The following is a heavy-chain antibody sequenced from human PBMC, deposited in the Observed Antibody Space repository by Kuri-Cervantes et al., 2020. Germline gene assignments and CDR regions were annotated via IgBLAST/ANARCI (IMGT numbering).Heavy chain of an antibody. CDR3: ARVWVSYCGGDCYSSPYDY. CDR2: ISGGSDTI. J-gene: IGHJ4*02. CDR1: GFSFSSYA. V-gene: IGHV3-48*04. D-gene: IGHD2-21*02. Sequence: GESLKISCAASGFSFSSYAMGWVRQAPGKGLEWVSYISGGSDTIQYADSVKGRFTISRDNAKNSLYLQMNSLRAEDTAVYYCARVWVSYCGGDCYSSPYDYWGQGTLVTVSS.